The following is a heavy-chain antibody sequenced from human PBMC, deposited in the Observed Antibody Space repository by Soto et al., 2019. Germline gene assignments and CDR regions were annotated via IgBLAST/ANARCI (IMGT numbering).Heavy chain of an antibody. CDR2: VSGSGGST. CDR1: GFTFSSYA. V-gene: IGHV3-23*01. CDR3: AKDWGIAAAGLQNYGMDV. J-gene: IGHJ6*02. Sequence: GGSLRLSCAASGFTFSSYAMSWVLQAPWKGLEWVSGVSGSGGSTYCVDSVKGRFTISRDNSKNTLYLQMNSLRAEDTAVYYCAKDWGIAAAGLQNYGMDVWGQGTTVTAP. D-gene: IGHD6-13*01.